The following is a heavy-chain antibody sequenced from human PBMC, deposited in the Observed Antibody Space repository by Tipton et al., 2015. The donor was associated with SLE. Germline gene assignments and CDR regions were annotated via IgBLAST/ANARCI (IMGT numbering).Heavy chain of an antibody. CDR2: IYYSGFT. CDR3: TRDRGGYNLDAFDI. CDR1: GGSISSDY. D-gene: IGHD5-24*01. V-gene: IGHV4-59*13. J-gene: IGHJ3*02. Sequence: TLSLTCTVSGGSISSDYWSWIRQPPGKGLEWIGYIYYSGFTDYNPSLKSRVTMSLDTSKNQFSMKMSSVTAADTAVYYCTRDRGGYNLDAFDIWGQGTMVTVSS.